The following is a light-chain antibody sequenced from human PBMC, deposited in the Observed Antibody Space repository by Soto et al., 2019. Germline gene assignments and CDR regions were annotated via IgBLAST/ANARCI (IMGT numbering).Light chain of an antibody. CDR2: DVT. CDR3: RSHAGTRNVV. J-gene: IGLJ2*01. V-gene: IGLV2-8*01. CDR1: SSDVGGNNR. Sequence: QSALTQPPSASASPGQSVTISCTGTSSDVGGNNRVSWYQQYPGKAPKLIIYDVTKRPSGVPDRFSGSKSGNTASLTVSGLQAEDEADYYCRSHAGTRNVVFGGGTKVTVL.